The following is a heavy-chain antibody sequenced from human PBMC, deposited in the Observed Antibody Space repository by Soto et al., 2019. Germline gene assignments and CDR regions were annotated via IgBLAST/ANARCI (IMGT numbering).Heavy chain of an antibody. V-gene: IGHV1-18*01. D-gene: IGHD3-10*01. J-gene: IGHJ3*02. CDR1: GYTFTSYG. CDR2: ISAYNGNT. Sequence: ASVKVSCKASGYTFTSYGISWVRQAPGQGLEWMGWISAYNGNTNYAQKLQGRVTMTTDTSTSTAYMELRSLRSDDTAVYYCAGDIRADDAFDIWGQGTMVTVSS. CDR3: AGDIRADDAFDI.